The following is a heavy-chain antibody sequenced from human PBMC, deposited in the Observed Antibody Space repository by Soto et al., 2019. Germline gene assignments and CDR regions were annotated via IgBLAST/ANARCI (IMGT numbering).Heavy chain of an antibody. CDR3: ARLLRFGELLTYFDY. CDR2: IYYSGST. D-gene: IGHD3-10*01. Sequence: QVQLQESGPGLVKPSETLSLTCTVSGGSISSYYWSWIRQPPGKGLEWIGYIYYSGSTNYNPSFKSRVTISVDTSNNQFSLKLSSVTAADTAVYYCARLLRFGELLTYFDYWGQGTLVTVSS. J-gene: IGHJ4*02. V-gene: IGHV4-59*08. CDR1: GGSISSYY.